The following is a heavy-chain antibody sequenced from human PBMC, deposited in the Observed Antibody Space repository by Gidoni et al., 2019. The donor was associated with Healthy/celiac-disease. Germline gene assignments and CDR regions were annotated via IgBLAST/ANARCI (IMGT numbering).Heavy chain of an antibody. Sequence: ELQRLESGGGLVQPGGSLELSGAASGLPFSSYAMSWVRQAPGKGLEWVSAISGSGGSTYYADSVKGRFTISRDNSKNTLYLQMNSLRAEDTAVYYCAKLGEQLVRTGAFDIWGQGTMVTVSS. J-gene: IGHJ3*02. D-gene: IGHD6-6*01. V-gene: IGHV3-23*01. CDR1: GLPFSSYA. CDR3: AKLGEQLVRTGAFDI. CDR2: ISGSGGST.